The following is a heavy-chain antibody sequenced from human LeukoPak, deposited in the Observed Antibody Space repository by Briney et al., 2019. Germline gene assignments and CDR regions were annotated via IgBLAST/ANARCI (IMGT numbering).Heavy chain of an antibody. D-gene: IGHD6-13*01. CDR3: ARDWSFRGQQSDAFDI. J-gene: IGHJ3*02. Sequence: GGSLRLSCAASGFTFSSYEMNWVRQAPGKGLEWVSYISSSGSTIYYADSVKGRFTISRDNAKNSLYLQMNSLRAEDTAVYYCARDWSFRGQQSDAFDIWGQGTMVTVSS. CDR1: GFTFSSYE. CDR2: ISSSGSTI. V-gene: IGHV3-48*03.